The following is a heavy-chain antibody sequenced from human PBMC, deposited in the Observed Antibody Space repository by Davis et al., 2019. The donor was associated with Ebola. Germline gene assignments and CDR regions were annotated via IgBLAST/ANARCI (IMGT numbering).Heavy chain of an antibody. CDR1: GFTVSSNH. J-gene: IGHJ4*02. D-gene: IGHD1-26*01. Sequence: GGSLRLSCAASGFTVSSNHMSWVRQAPGKGLEWVSVIYDQTTAYADSVRGRFIISRDNSKNTLYLQMNSLRADDTAVYYCAKDLKGATGYWGQGTLVTVSS. V-gene: IGHV3-66*02. CDR3: AKDLKGATGY. CDR2: IYDQTT.